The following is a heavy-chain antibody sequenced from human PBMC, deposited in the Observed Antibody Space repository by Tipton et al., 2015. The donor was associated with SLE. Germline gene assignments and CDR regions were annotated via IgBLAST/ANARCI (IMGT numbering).Heavy chain of an antibody. CDR2: IRYDGSNK. D-gene: IGHD6-13*01. CDR1: GFTFSSYG. V-gene: IGHV3-30*02. Sequence: SGFTFSSYGMHWVRQAPGKGLEWVAFIRYDGSNKYYADSVKGRFTISRDNSKNTLYLQMNSLRAEDTAVYYCAIPGIAAAGQDFQHWGQGTLVTVSS. CDR3: AIPGIAAAGQDFQH. J-gene: IGHJ1*01.